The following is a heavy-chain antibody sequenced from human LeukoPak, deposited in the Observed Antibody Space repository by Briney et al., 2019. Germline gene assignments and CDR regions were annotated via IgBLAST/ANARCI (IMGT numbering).Heavy chain of an antibody. CDR3: ARDDPVYYYGMDV. V-gene: IGHV1-2*02. CDR2: INPNSGGT. Sequence: ASVKVSCKASGYTFTGYYMHWVRQAPGQGLEWMGWINPNSGGTNYAQKFQGRVTMTRDTSISTAYMELSRLRSDDTAVYYCARDDPVYYYGMDVWGQGTTVTVSS. J-gene: IGHJ6*02. CDR1: GYTFTGYY.